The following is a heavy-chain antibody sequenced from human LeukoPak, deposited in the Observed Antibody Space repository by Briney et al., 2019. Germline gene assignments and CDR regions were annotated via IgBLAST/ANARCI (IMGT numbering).Heavy chain of an antibody. CDR1: GFTFSTYW. D-gene: IGHD6-13*01. CDR3: ARGGSSSFLGQQTRPRSRPQRYYFDY. CDR2: ISSSGSTI. J-gene: IGHJ4*02. V-gene: IGHV3-48*04. Sequence: GGSLRLSCAASGFTFSTYWMSWVRQAPGKGLEWVSYISSSGSTIYYADSVKGRFTISRENAKNSLYLQMNSLRAEDTAVYYCARGGSSSFLGQQTRPRSRPQRYYFDYWGQGTLVTVSS.